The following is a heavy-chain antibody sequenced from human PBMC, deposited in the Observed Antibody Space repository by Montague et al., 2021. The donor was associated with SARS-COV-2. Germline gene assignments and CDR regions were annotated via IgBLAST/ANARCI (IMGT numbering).Heavy chain of an antibody. CDR2: INHSGSS. J-gene: IGHJ3*01. V-gene: IGHV4-34*01. D-gene: IGHD3-3*01. CDR1: GGSFTGYY. Sequence: SETLSLTCAVYGGSFTGYYWTWIRQPPGKGLEWIGEINHSGSSNYNPSLESRVTMSVDTSKNQFSLRLNTVSAADTAVYYCAGAQVTIFGVLIMLPAAGAVGVWGQGTTVTVSS. CDR3: AGAQVTIFGVLIMLPAAGAVGV.